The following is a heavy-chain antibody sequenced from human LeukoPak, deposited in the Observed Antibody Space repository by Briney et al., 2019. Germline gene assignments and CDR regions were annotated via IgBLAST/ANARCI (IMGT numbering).Heavy chain of an antibody. Sequence: ASVKVYCKASGYTFTGYYMHWVRQATGQGLEWMGWMNPNSGNTGYAQKFQGRVTITRNTSISTAYMELSSLRSEDTAVYYCAMGIFGVIRSAAFDYWGQGTLVTVSS. CDR3: AMGIFGVIRSAAFDY. V-gene: IGHV1-8*03. D-gene: IGHD3-3*01. J-gene: IGHJ4*02. CDR1: GYTFTGYY. CDR2: MNPNSGNT.